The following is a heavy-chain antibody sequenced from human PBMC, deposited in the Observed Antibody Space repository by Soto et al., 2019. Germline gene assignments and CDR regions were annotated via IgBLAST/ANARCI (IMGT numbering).Heavy chain of an antibody. CDR2: IYYSGST. Sequence: PSETLSLTCTVSGGSISSGGYYWSWIRQHPGKGLEWIGYIYYSGSTYYNPSLKSRVTISVDTSKNQFSLKLSSVTAADTAVYYCASAKFLPDTVVKSIRYYYGMDVWGQGTTVTVYS. V-gene: IGHV4-31*03. CDR3: ASAKFLPDTVVKSIRYYYGMDV. D-gene: IGHD2-15*01. J-gene: IGHJ6*02. CDR1: GGSISSGGYY.